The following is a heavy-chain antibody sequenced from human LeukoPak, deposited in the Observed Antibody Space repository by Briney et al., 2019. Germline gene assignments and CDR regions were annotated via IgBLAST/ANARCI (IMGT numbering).Heavy chain of an antibody. D-gene: IGHD3-10*01. V-gene: IGHV4-59*01. Sequence: SETLSLTCTVSGGSISSYYWSWIRQPPGKGLEWIGYIYYSGSTNYSPSLKSRVTISVETSKNQFSLKLSSVTAADTAVYYCARGDVLLWFGEPITTYFDYWGQGTLVTVSS. CDR3: ARGDVLLWFGEPITTYFDY. J-gene: IGHJ4*02. CDR1: GGSISSYY. CDR2: IYYSGST.